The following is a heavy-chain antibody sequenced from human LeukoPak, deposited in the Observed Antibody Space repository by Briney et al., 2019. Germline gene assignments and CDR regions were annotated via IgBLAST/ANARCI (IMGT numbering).Heavy chain of an antibody. CDR1: GGSISSGDYY. CDR3: ARKLLWFGELTNWFDP. CDR2: IYYSGST. V-gene: IGHV4-30-4*01. Sequence: PSETLSLTCTVSGGSISSGDYYWSWIRQPPGKGLEWIGYIYYSGSTYYNPSLKSRVTISVDTSKNQFSLKLSSVTAADTAVYYCARKLLWFGELTNWFDPWGQGTLVTVSS. D-gene: IGHD3-10*01. J-gene: IGHJ5*02.